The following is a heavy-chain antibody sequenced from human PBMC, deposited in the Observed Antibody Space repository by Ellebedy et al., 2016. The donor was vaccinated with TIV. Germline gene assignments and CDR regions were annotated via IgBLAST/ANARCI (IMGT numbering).Heavy chain of an antibody. J-gene: IGHJ6*02. Sequence: GESLKISCAASGFTVSSNYMSWVRQAPGKGLEWVALIYSDERRFYAASVTGRFTISRDDSKSTLYLQMNSLRADDTAVYYCARSITGDYYNGMDVWGQGTAVTVSS. CDR3: ARSITGDYYNGMDV. V-gene: IGHV3-53*01. CDR1: GFTVSSNY. D-gene: IGHD1-14*01. CDR2: IYSDERR.